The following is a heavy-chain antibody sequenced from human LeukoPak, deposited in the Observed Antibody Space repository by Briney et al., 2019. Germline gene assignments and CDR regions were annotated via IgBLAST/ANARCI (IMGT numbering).Heavy chain of an antibody. V-gene: IGHV3-7*03. CDR3: VRNLAVAGTCFDS. Sequence: QSGGSLRLSCAASGFTFRNYWMSWVRQVPGTGLEWEANIKQDGSDRNYVTSVRGRFTISRDNAESSLYLQMNSLRAEDTAVYYCVRNLAVAGTCFDSWGQGTLVTVSS. CDR1: GFTFRNYW. D-gene: IGHD6-19*01. CDR2: IKQDGSDR. J-gene: IGHJ4*02.